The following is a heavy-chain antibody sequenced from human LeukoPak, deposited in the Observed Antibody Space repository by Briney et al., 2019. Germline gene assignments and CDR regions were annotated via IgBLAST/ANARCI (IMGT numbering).Heavy chain of an antibody. J-gene: IGHJ6*02. Sequence: PGGSLRLSCAASGFTFSSYAMSWVRQAPGKGLEWVSAISGSGGSTYYADSVKGRFTISRDNSKNTLYLQMNSLRAEDTAVYYCASSSPTVVSDTYYYYAMDVWGQGTTVTVSS. CDR3: ASSSPTVVSDTYYYYAMDV. CDR2: ISGSGGST. V-gene: IGHV3-23*01. CDR1: GFTFSSYA. D-gene: IGHD4-23*01.